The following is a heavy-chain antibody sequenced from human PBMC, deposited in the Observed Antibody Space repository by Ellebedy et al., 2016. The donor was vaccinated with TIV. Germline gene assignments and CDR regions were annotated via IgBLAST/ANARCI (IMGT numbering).Heavy chain of an antibody. CDR1: GDSIRSFY. CDR3: AHASSWYGFPFDY. J-gene: IGHJ4*02. D-gene: IGHD6-13*01. CDR2: VHSSWGA. Sequence: MPSETLSLTCNVSGDSIRSFYWSWVRQSPGKGLEWIGYVHSSWGANYNPSLENRVTMFVDTSKNQISLKLSSVTDADTAVYYCAHASSWYGFPFDYWGQGALVTVSS. V-gene: IGHV4-59*03.